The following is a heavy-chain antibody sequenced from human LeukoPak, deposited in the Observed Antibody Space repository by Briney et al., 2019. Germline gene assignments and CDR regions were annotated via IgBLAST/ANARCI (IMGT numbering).Heavy chain of an antibody. CDR2: IYHNGNT. Sequence: SETRSRTWGVAGYSVRRGYYGGWIRQAPGKALEWIWRIYHNGNTYYSPSLNSRVTISIDLSKNHFSLKLSSVTASDTAVYYCARSDGYFRLDYWGQGTLVTVSS. V-gene: IGHV4-38-2*01. D-gene: IGHD2-21*01. CDR3: ARSDGYFRLDY. CDR1: GYSVRRGYY. J-gene: IGHJ4*02.